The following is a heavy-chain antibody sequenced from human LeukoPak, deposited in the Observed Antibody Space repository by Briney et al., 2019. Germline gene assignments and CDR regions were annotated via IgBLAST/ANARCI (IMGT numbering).Heavy chain of an antibody. D-gene: IGHD6-25*01. CDR2: TYYRSQWYN. Sequence: SQTLSLTCVVSGDGVSGNSAAWNWIRQSPSRGLEWLGKTYYRSQWYNDYADSVKSRIAIIPDTSKNQFSLQLNSVTPEDTAVYYCARDVGMAAAREGSFDHWGQGTLVTVSS. CDR3: ARDVGMAAAREGSFDH. J-gene: IGHJ4*02. V-gene: IGHV6-1*01. CDR1: GDGVSGNSAA.